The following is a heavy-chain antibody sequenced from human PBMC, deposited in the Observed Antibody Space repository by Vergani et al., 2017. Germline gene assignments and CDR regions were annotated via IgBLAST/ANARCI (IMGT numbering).Heavy chain of an antibody. Sequence: QVQLQESGPGLVKPSETLSLTCTVSGYSISSGYYWGWIRQPPGKGLEWIGSIYHSGSTYYNPSLKSRVTISVDTSKNQFSLKLSSVTAADTAVYYCAGARPTYDFWSGYYMGWGQGTLVTVSS. D-gene: IGHD3-3*01. J-gene: IGHJ4*02. CDR1: GYSISSGYY. CDR3: AGARPTYDFWSGYYMG. CDR2: IYHSGST. V-gene: IGHV4-38-2*02.